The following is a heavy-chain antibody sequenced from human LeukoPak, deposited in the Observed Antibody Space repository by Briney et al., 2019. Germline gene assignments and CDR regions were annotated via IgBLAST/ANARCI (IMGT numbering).Heavy chain of an antibody. Sequence: PSETLSLTCAVYAASFSAYYWSWISQSPGKGLEWIAEIKHRGDTNYNPPVKSRVTISVDTSKNQFSLKGRSLTAADTAVYYCARGPTISETGYFDYWGQGTLVTVSS. D-gene: IGHD1-1*01. CDR1: AASFSAYY. J-gene: IGHJ4*03. CDR2: IKHRGDT. CDR3: ARGPTISETGYFDY. V-gene: IGHV4-34*01.